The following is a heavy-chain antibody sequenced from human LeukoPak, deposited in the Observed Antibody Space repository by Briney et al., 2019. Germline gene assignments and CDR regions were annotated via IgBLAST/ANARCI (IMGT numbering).Heavy chain of an antibody. CDR1: GFTFSSYW. D-gene: IGHD3/OR15-3a*01. CDR2: IKQDGSEK. V-gene: IGHV3-7*01. Sequence: GGSLGLSCAASGFTFSSYWMSWVRQAPGKGLECVAIIKQDGSEKYYVDSVKGRFTISRDNAEKSLYLQMNSLRAEDTAVYYCATSRTSDYWGQGNLVTVSS. CDR3: ATSRTSDY. J-gene: IGHJ4*02.